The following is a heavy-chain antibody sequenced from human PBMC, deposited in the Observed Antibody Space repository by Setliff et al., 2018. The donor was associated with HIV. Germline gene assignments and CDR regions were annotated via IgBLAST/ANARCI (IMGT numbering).Heavy chain of an antibody. D-gene: IGHD3-22*01. V-gene: IGHV4-34*01. CDR2: INHSGST. CDR1: GGSFGGYY. Sequence: SETLSLTCAVYGGSFGGYYWTWIRQPPGEGLEWIGEINHSGSTNYNPSLKSRVTISVDTSKNQFSLKLTSVTAADTAVYYCARDPKHSSSGDLEYWGQGTLVTVSS. J-gene: IGHJ4*02. CDR3: ARDPKHSSSGDLEY.